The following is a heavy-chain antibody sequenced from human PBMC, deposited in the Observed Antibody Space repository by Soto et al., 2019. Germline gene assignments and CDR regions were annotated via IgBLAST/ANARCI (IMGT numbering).Heavy chain of an antibody. D-gene: IGHD2-15*01. J-gene: IGHJ5*02. Sequence: SVKVSCKASGGTFSSYAISWVRQAPGQGLEWMGGIIPIFGTANYAQKFQGRVTITADESTSTAYMELSSLRSEDTAVYYCARVVVVASSTIYWFDPWAQGTLVTVCS. V-gene: IGHV1-69*13. CDR3: ARVVVVASSTIYWFDP. CDR1: GGTFSSYA. CDR2: IIPIFGTA.